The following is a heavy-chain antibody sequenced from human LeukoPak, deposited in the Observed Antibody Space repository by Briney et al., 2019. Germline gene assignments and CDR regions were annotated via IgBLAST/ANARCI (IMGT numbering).Heavy chain of an antibody. Sequence: ASVKVSCKASGYTFTIYGISWVRQAPGQGLEWMGWISAYNGNTNYAQKLQGRVTMTTDTSTSTAYMELRSLRSDDTAVYYCARDRGKGHPYYYYYGMDVWGQGTTVTVSS. CDR1: GYTFTIYG. J-gene: IGHJ6*02. V-gene: IGHV1-18*01. CDR3: ARDRGKGHPYYYYYGMDV. CDR2: ISAYNGNT. D-gene: IGHD1-1*01.